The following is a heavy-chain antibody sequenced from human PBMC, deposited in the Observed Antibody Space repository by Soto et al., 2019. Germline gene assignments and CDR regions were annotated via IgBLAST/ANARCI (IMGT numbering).Heavy chain of an antibody. Sequence: EVHLVQSGGGLVQPGGSLKLSCAASGFICSGSAMHWVRQASGKGLEWVGRIGGKDNNYATEYAASVEGRFTISRDESQTPPLLLMNRLKSEDTAVYFCARQRLVVRQLDHWGQGTLVTDSS. J-gene: IGHJ4*02. CDR1: GFICSGSA. CDR2: IGGKDNNYAT. CDR3: ARQRLVVRQLDH. D-gene: IGHD6-19*01. V-gene: IGHV3-73*02.